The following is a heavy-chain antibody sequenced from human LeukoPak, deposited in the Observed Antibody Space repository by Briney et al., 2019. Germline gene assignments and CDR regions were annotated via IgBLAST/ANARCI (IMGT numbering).Heavy chain of an antibody. D-gene: IGHD4-11*01. V-gene: IGHV1-18*01. CDR1: GYTFTSYG. Sequence: ASVKVSCKASGYTFTSYGISWVRQAPGQGLEWMGWISAYNGNTNYAQKLQGRVTMTRDTSTSTVYMELSSLRSEDTAVYYCARDGNDYSNPDYWGQGTLVTVSS. J-gene: IGHJ4*02. CDR2: ISAYNGNT. CDR3: ARDGNDYSNPDY.